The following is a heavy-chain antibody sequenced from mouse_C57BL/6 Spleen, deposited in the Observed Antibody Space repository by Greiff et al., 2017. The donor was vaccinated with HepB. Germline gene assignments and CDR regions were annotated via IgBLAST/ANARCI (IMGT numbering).Heavy chain of an antibody. CDR2: INPYNGGT. Sequence: EVKLQQSGPVLVKPGASVKMSCKASGYTFTDYYMNWVKQSHGKSLEWIGVINPYNGGTSYNQKFKGKATLTVDKSSSTAYMELNSLTSEDSAVYYCASRGYYYSPLAYWGQGTLVTVSA. V-gene: IGHV1-19*01. CDR3: ASRGYYYSPLAY. D-gene: IGHD1-1*01. CDR1: GYTFTDYY. J-gene: IGHJ3*01.